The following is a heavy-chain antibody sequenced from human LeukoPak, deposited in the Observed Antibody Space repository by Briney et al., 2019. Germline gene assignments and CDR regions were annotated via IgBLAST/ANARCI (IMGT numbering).Heavy chain of an antibody. D-gene: IGHD5-12*01. V-gene: IGHV1-8*01. CDR1: GYTFTSYD. CDR3: ARGALMWLRFNQNWFDP. J-gene: IGHJ5*02. Sequence: GASVKVSCKASGYTFTSYDINWVRQATGQGLEWMGWMNPNSGNTGYAQKFQGRVTMTRNTSISTAYMELSSLRSEDTAVYYCARGALMWLRFNQNWFDPWGQGTLVTVSS. CDR2: MNPNSGNT.